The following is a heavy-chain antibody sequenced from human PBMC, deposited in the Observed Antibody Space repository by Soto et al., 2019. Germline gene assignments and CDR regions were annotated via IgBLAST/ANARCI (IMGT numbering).Heavy chain of an antibody. J-gene: IGHJ3*02. CDR2: IYYSGST. V-gene: IGHV4-59*08. D-gene: IGHD3-10*01. CDR1: GCSISSYY. CDR3: ARRFGSCYDI. Sequence: PSETLSLTCTVSGCSISSYYWSWIRQPPGKGLEWIGYIYYSGSTNYNPSLKSRVTISVDTSKNQFSLKLSSVTAADTAVYYCARRFGSCYDIWGQGTMVPVSS.